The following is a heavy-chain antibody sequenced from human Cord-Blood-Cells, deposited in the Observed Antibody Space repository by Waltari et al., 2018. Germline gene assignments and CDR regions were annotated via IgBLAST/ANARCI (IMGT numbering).Heavy chain of an antibody. D-gene: IGHD7-27*01. V-gene: IGHV3-53*04. CDR3: VLGTALDY. CDR1: GFTGSCKH. J-gene: IGHJ4*02. Sequence: EVQLVESGGGLVQPGGSLRLSCAASGFTGSCKHMSWGRQAPGKGLEWVSVIYSGGSTYYADSVKGRFTISRHNSKNTLYLQMNSLRAEDTAVYYCVLGTALDYWGQGTLVTVSS. CDR2: IYSGGST.